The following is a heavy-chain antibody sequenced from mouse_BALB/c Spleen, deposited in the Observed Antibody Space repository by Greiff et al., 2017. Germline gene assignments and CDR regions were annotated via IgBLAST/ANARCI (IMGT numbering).Heavy chain of an antibody. D-gene: IGHD2-10*02. CDR1: GFTFSSYA. CDR3: ARGYGNYEDY. Sequence: EVMLVESGGGLVKPGGSLKLSCAASGFTFSSYAMSWVRQTPEKRLEWVASISSGGSTYYPDSVKGRFTISRDNARNILYLQMSSLRSEDTAMYYCARGYGNYEDYWGQGTTLTVSS. V-gene: IGHV5-6-5*01. CDR2: ISSGGST. J-gene: IGHJ2*01.